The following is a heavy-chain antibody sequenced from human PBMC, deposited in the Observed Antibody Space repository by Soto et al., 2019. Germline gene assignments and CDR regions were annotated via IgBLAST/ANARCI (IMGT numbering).Heavy chain of an antibody. J-gene: IGHJ4*02. CDR3: ARGGLNCSGGSCYAKKAYYLDY. Sequence: QVQLVESGGGVVQPGRSLRLYCAASGFTFSSYGMHWVRQAPGKGLEWVAVIWYDGSNKYYADSVKGRFTISRDNSKNTLYLQKNSLRAEDTAVYYCARGGLNCSGGSCYAKKAYYLDYSGQGTLVTVSS. CDR1: GFTFSSYG. V-gene: IGHV3-33*01. D-gene: IGHD2-15*01. CDR2: IWYDGSNK.